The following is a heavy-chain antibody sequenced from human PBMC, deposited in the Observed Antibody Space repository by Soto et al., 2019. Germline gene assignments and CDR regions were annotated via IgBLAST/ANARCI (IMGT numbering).Heavy chain of an antibody. D-gene: IGHD6-19*01. CDR3: AKPPIGVAGDFHY. CDR1: GFTFSSYA. V-gene: IGHV3-23*01. J-gene: IGHJ4*02. Sequence: EVQLLESGGGLVQPGGSLRLSCAASGFTFSSYAMSWVRQAPGKGLEWVSAISGSGGSTYYADSVKGRFTISRDNSTNTRQRQINTLRAEDTAVYYCAKPPIGVAGDFHYWGQGPLVTVSS. CDR2: ISGSGGST.